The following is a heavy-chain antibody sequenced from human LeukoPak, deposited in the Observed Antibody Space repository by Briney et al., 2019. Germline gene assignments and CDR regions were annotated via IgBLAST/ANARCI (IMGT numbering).Heavy chain of an antibody. CDR1: GFTFRSYW. J-gene: IGHJ3*02. Sequence: GGSLRLSCAASGFTFRSYWMSWVRQAPGKGLEWVANIKQDGSEKYYVDSVKGRFTISRDNAKNSLYLQMNSLRAEDTAVYYCARDRDPGYNDSSGYRRVNAFDIWGQGTMVTVSS. D-gene: IGHD3-22*01. V-gene: IGHV3-7*01. CDR2: IKQDGSEK. CDR3: ARDRDPGYNDSSGYRRVNAFDI.